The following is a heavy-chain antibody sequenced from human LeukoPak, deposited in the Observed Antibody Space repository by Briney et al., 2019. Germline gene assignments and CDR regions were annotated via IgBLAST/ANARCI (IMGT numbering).Heavy chain of an antibody. CDR1: GGSISSSTYY. D-gene: IGHD2-15*01. CDR3: ARHVWSSSGSEAFDI. V-gene: IGHV4-39*01. CDR2: IYYSGST. J-gene: IGHJ3*02. Sequence: SETLSLTCTVSGGSISSSTYYWGWIRQPPGKGLEWIGSIYYSGSTYYNPSLKSRVTISVDTSKNQFSLKLSSVTAADTAVYYCARHVWSSSGSEAFDIWGQGTMVTVSS.